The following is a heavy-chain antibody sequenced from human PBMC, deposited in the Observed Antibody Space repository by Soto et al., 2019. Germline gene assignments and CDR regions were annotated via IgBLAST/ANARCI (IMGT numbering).Heavy chain of an antibody. V-gene: IGHV3-23*01. CDR2: ISGSGGNT. D-gene: IGHD1-20*01. J-gene: IGHJ5*02. CDR3: ASRYNWNDEGGWWFDP. CDR1: GLTSSTYA. Sequence: EVQLLESGGDLVQPGGSLRLSCAASGLTSSTYAMSWVRQAPGKGLEWVSGISGSGGNTYYADSVKGRFTISRDNSKNMLYLQMNSLRAEDTAVYYCASRYNWNDEGGWWFDPWGQGTLVTVSS.